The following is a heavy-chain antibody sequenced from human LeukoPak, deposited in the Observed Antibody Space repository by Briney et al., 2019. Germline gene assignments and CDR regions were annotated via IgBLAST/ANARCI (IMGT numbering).Heavy chain of an antibody. CDR3: ARAGYGSGSFGSAWGMDV. CDR1: GLTFSSYW. V-gene: IGHV3-74*01. Sequence: PGGSLRLSCAASGLTFSSYWMHWVRQAPGKGLVWVSRINSDGSSTSYADPVKGRFTISRDNAKNTLYLQMNSLRAEDTAVYYCARAGYGSGSFGSAWGMDVWGQGTTVTVSS. D-gene: IGHD3-10*01. J-gene: IGHJ6*02. CDR2: INSDGSST.